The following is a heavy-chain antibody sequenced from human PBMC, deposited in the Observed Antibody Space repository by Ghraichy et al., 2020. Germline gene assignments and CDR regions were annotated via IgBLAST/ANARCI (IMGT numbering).Heavy chain of an antibody. CDR3: ARAYWGSGDY. J-gene: IGHJ4*02. D-gene: IGHD7-27*01. Sequence: GGSLRLSCVVSGLTFRNYWMGWVRQAPGKGLEWLANIKEDGSEKYYVDSVKGRFTISRDNAKNSLYLQMNSLRAEDTAIYYCARAYWGSGDYWGQGTLVTVSS. CDR1: GLTFRNYW. CDR2: IKEDGSEK. V-gene: IGHV3-7*01.